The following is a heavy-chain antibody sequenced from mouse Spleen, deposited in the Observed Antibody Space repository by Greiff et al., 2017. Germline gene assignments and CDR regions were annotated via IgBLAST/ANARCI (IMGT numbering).Heavy chain of an antibody. Sequence: VQLQQSGAELVKPGASVKMSCKASGYTFTSYWITWVKQRPGQGLEWIGDIYPGSGSTNYNEKFKSKATLTVDTSSSTAYMQLSSLTSEDSAVYYCARPYGNYGAYFDYWGQGTTLTVSS. CDR3: ARPYGNYGAYFDY. CDR1: GYTFTSYW. CDR2: IYPGSGST. J-gene: IGHJ2*01. V-gene: IGHV1-55*01. D-gene: IGHD2-1*01.